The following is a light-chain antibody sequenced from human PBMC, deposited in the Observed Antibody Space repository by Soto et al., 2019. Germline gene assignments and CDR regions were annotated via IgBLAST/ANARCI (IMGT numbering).Light chain of an antibody. V-gene: IGKV3-20*01. CDR3: QQYGSSPGIT. Sequence: EIVLTQSPATLSLSPGERATLSCRASQSVSSYLAWYQQKPGQAPRLLIYGAFSRATGIPDRFSGSGSGTDFTLTISRLEPEDFAVYYCQQYGSSPGITFGQGKRLEIK. CDR2: GAF. CDR1: QSVSSY. J-gene: IGKJ5*01.